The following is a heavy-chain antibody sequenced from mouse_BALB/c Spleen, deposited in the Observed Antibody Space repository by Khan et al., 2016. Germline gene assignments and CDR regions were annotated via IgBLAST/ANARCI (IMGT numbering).Heavy chain of an antibody. CDR3: ARSHYRYDGFAY. CDR2: INTYTGDS. V-gene: IGHV9-1*02. Sequence: QIQLVQSGPELKKPGETVKISCKVSGYTFRNYGMNWVKQAPGKGLKWMGWINTYTGDSTYADDFKGRFAFSLETSASTAYLQINNLKHEDMATXFCARSHYRYDGFAYWGQGTLVTVSA. J-gene: IGHJ3*01. D-gene: IGHD2-14*01. CDR1: GYTFRNYG.